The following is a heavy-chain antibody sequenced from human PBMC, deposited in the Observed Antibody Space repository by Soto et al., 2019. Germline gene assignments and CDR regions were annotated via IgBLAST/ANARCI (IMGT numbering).Heavy chain of an antibody. CDR3: ARVGDWYYFDH. CDR1: GYTFSRFG. V-gene: IGHV1-18*01. J-gene: IGHJ4*02. D-gene: IGHD2-21*01. CDR2: ISAYDGNT. Sequence: QVQLVQSGTEVKKPGASLRVSCRAAGYTFSRFGISWVRQAPGQGLEWMGWISAYDGNTNYAQKFQGRVTMTTDTSTSTAYMELRSLRYDDTAVYYCARVGDWYYFDHWGQGTPATVSS.